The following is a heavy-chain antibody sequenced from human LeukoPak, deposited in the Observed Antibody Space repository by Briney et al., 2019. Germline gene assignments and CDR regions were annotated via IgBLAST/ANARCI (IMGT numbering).Heavy chain of an antibody. CDR2: ISGSGGST. CDR3: AKDSGDYRGYFDY. D-gene: IGHD4-17*01. V-gene: IGHV3-23*01. Sequence: GASLRLSCAASGFTFSSYAMSWVRQAPGKGLEWVSAISGSGGSTYYADSVKGRFTISRDNSKNTLYLQMNSLRAEDTAVYYCAKDSGDYRGYFDYWGQGTLVTVSS. J-gene: IGHJ4*02. CDR1: GFTFSSYA.